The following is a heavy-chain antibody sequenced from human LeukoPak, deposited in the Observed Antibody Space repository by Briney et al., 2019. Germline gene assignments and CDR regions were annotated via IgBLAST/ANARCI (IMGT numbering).Heavy chain of an antibody. Sequence: GGSLRLSCAASGFTFSSYAMSWVRRAPGKGLERVSAISGSGGSTYYADSVKGRFTISRDNSKNTLYLQMNSLRAEDTAVYYCAKRPCSSTSCYDWYFDLWGRGTLVTVSS. CDR3: AKRPCSSTSCYDWYFDL. CDR2: ISGSGGST. CDR1: GFTFSSYA. D-gene: IGHD2-2*01. J-gene: IGHJ2*01. V-gene: IGHV3-23*01.